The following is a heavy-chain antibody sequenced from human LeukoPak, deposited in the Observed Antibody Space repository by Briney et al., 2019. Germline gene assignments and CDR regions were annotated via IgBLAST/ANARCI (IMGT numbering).Heavy chain of an antibody. V-gene: IGHV3-11*01. CDR2: ISSSGSTI. Sequence: GGSLRLSCAASGFTFSDYYMSWIRQAPGKGLEWVSYISSSGSTIYHADSVKGRFTISRDNAKNSLYLQMNSLRAEDTAVYYCARDPHYYGSGSYLDYWGQGTLVTVSS. CDR3: ARDPHYYGSGSYLDY. CDR1: GFTFSDYY. J-gene: IGHJ4*02. D-gene: IGHD3-10*01.